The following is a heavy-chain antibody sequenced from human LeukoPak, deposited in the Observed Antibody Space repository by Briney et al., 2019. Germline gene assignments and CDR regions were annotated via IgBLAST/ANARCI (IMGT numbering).Heavy chain of an antibody. D-gene: IGHD1-26*01. CDR2: INTDGSST. J-gene: IGHJ6*02. Sequence: GGSLRLSCAASGFTFSSFWMHWVHQAPGKGLVWVSRINTDGSSTSYADSVKGRFTISRDNSKNTLYLQMNSLRAEDTAVYYCAKDLWWELLNYGMDVWGQGTTVTVSS. CDR3: AKDLWWELLNYGMDV. V-gene: IGHV3-74*01. CDR1: GFTFSSFW.